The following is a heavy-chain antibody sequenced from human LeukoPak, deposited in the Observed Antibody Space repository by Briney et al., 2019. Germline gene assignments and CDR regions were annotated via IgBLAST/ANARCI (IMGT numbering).Heavy chain of an antibody. CDR1: GGSISSRSYY. V-gene: IGHV4-39*01. J-gene: IGHJ4*02. CDR3: ARLSRTFIDY. Sequence: SETLSLTCTVSGGSISSRSYYWGWIRQPPGKGREWIGSIYYSGSTYYNPSLKSRVTISVDTSKNQFSLKLSSVTAADTAVYYCARLSRTFIDYWGQGTLVTVSS. CDR2: IYYSGST.